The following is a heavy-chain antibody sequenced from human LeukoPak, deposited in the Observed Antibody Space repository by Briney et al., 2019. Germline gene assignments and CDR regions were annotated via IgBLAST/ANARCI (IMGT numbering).Heavy chain of an antibody. J-gene: IGHJ4*02. D-gene: IGHD1-26*01. CDR1: GFTFSSYG. Sequence: GRSLRLSCAASGFTFSSYGMHWVPQAPGKGLEWVSVSGSGGDTYYVDSVKGRFTISRDNSKNTLYLQMNSLRAEDTAVYYCAKARGGTYRTYYFDYWGQGTLVTVSS. CDR3: AKARGGTYRTYYFDY. V-gene: IGHV3-23*01. CDR2: SGSGGDT.